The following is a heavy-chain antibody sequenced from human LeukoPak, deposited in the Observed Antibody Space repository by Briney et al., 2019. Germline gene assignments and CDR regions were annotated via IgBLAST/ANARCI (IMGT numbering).Heavy chain of an antibody. CDR2: TSSSDAGT. D-gene: IGHD2-21*01. CDR3: ARAPVTSCRGTYCYPFDY. CDR1: GFPLSSYA. Sequence: PGGSLRLSCAASGFPLSSYAMSWVRQAPGKGLEWVSATSSSDAGTYYADSARGRFTISRDNSKNTLYLQMNSLRLEDAAVYFCARAPVTSCRGTYCYPFDYWGQGTQVTVSS. J-gene: IGHJ4*02. V-gene: IGHV3-23*01.